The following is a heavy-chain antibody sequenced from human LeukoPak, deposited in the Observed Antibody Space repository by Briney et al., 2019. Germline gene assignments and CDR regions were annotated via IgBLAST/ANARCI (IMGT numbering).Heavy chain of an antibody. D-gene: IGHD6-13*01. J-gene: IGHJ4*02. CDR2: IKQDGSEK. V-gene: IGHV3-7*01. CDR1: GFTFSKYW. CDR3: ARESAARTFDY. Sequence: GGSLRLSCAASGFTFSKYWMNWVRQAPGKGLEWVANIKQDGSEKYYVDSVKGRFTISRDNAKNSLYLQMISLRAEDTAVYYRARESAARTFDYWGQGTLVTVSS.